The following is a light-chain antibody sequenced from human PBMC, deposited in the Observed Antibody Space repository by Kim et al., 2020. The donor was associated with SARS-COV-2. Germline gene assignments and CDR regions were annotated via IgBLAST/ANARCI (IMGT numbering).Light chain of an antibody. J-gene: IGKJ1*01. CDR2: GAS. CDR1: QSVSDN. CDR3: QQYDDWPPWT. V-gene: IGKV3-15*01. Sequence: EIVMTQFPATLSVSLGERATLSCRASQSVSDNLAWYQQKPGQAPRLLIYGASTRATGIPARFNGSGSGTEFTLTISSLQSEDSAVYYCQQYDDWPPWTFGQGTKVEIK.